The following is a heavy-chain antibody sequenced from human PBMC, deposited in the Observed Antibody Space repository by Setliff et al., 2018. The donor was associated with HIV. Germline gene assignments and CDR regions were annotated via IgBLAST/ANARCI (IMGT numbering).Heavy chain of an antibody. CDR1: GHTFVKFG. CDR2: SSPNGNT. CDR3: AREPPSSNPTLQYAFDL. Sequence: ASVKVSCKTSGHTFVKFGISCVRQAPGQGLEWLGWSSPNGNTKNHHKFEGRITMTTDTPTTTAFMELRSLTSDDTAVYFCAREPPSSNPTLQYAFDLWGQGTMVTVSS. V-gene: IGHV1-18*01. J-gene: IGHJ3*01. D-gene: IGHD4-4*01.